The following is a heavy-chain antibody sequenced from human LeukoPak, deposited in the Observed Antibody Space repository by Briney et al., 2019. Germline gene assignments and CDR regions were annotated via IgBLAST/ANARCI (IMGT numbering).Heavy chain of an antibody. Sequence: ASVKVSCKASGGTFSSYAISWVRQAPGQGLEWMVRIIPIFGTANYAQKFQGRVTITTDESTSTAYMELSSLRSEDTAVYYCARATMVRGVIVLSAFGIWGQGTMVTVSS. V-gene: IGHV1-69*05. CDR3: ARATMVRGVIVLSAFGI. CDR1: GGTFSSYA. D-gene: IGHD3-10*01. J-gene: IGHJ3*02. CDR2: IIPIFGTA.